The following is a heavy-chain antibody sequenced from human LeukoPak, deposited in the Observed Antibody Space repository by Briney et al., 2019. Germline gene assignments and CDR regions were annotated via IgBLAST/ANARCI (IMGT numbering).Heavy chain of an antibody. J-gene: IGHJ1*01. CDR2: ISPDGSST. CDR1: GFTFSSYW. Sequence: GGSLRLSCAASGFTFSSYWMHWVRQAPGKGLVWVSRISPDGSSTSYADSVKGRFTISRDNAENTLYLQTNSLRAEDTAVYYCARDPHYYDSSGYYPHWGQGTLVTVSS. D-gene: IGHD3-22*01. V-gene: IGHV3-74*01. CDR3: ARDPHYYDSSGYYPH.